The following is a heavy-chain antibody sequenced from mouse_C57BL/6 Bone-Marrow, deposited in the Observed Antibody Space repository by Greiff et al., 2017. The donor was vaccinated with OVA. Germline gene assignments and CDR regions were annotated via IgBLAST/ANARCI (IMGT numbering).Heavy chain of an antibody. CDR3: TRDRGYYSNYNPLAY. CDR1: GFTFSSYA. D-gene: IGHD2-5*01. J-gene: IGHJ3*01. Sequence: DVQLQESGEGLVKPGGSLKLSCAASGFTFSSYALSWVRQTPEKRLEWVAYISSGGDYIYYADTVKGRFTISRDNARNTLYLQMSSLKSEDTAMYYCTRDRGYYSNYNPLAYWGKGTLVTVSA. V-gene: IGHV5-9-1*02. CDR2: ISSGGDYI.